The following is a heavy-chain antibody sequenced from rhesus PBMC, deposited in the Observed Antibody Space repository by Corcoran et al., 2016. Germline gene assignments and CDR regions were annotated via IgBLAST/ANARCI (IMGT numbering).Heavy chain of an antibody. V-gene: IGHV4-169*01. CDR1: GGSISSTY. D-gene: IGHD3-34*01. Sequence: QLQLQESGPGLVKPSETLSVTGAVSGGSISSTYWSLIRQAPGKGLEWIGYIYGGGSSTDYNPSLNSRVTLAVDTSKNQLTLKLRSVTTADTAVYYWARASNWGDYSDGLDSWGQGGVVTVSS. J-gene: IGHJ6*01. CDR3: ARASNWGDYSDGLDS. CDR2: IYGGGSST.